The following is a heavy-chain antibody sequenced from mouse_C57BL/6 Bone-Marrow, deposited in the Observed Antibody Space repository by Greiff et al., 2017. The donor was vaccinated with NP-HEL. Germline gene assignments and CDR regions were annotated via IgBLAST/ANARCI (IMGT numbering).Heavy chain of an antibody. CDR1: GFNITDDY. CDR3: TTSYYGSSSPGWYVDV. J-gene: IGHJ1*03. CDR2: IDPENGDT. V-gene: IGHV14-4*01. Sequence: VQLKQSGAELVRPGASVKLSCTASGFNITDDYMHWVKQRPEQGLEWIGWIDPENGDTEYASKFQGKATITADTSSNTAYLQLSSLTSEDTAVYYCTTSYYGSSSPGWYVDVGGTGTTVTVSS. D-gene: IGHD1-1*01.